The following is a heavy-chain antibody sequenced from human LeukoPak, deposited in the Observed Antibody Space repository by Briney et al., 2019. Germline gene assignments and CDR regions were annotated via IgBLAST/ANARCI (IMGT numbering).Heavy chain of an antibody. CDR1: GGSISSDNW. CDR3: AREFCSSSIVIWFDP. CDR2: IYHSGSGST. J-gene: IGHJ5*02. Sequence: SETLSLTCAVSGGSISSDNWWSWVRQSPGKGLEWIGEIYHSGSGSTNYNPSLKSRVTISIDKSKNQFSLKLSSVTAADTAVYYCAREFCSSSIVIWFDPWGQGTLVTVS. V-gene: IGHV4-4*02. D-gene: IGHD6-6*01.